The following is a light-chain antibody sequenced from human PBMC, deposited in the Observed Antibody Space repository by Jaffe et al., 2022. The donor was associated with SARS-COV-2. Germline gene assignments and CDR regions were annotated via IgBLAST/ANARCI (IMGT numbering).Light chain of an antibody. V-gene: IGKV4-1*01. CDR1: QSILYSNNLKSY. CDR2: WAS. J-gene: IGKJ2*01. CDR3: QQYYSSPYT. Sequence: DIVMTQSPDSLAVSLGERATINCKSSQSILYSNNLKSYLAWYQQKPGQPPKLLIYWASTRETGVPDRFTGSGSGTGFTLTISSLQAEDVAVYYCQQYYSSPYTFGQGTKLEIK.